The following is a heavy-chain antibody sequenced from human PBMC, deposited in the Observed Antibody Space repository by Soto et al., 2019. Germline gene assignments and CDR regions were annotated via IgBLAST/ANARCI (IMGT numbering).Heavy chain of an antibody. V-gene: IGHV1-69*01. J-gene: IGHJ5*02. CDR2: GSA. CDR3: ASDGPPDIAGFDP. D-gene: IGHD2-15*01. CDR1: GGTFSIYT. Sequence: QVQLVQSGAEVKKPGSSVKVSCKASGGTFSIYTISWVRQAPGQGLEWMGGSANSAQKFQGRLTVTADESTSTVYLELSSLTSEDTAVYYCASDGPPDIAGFDPWCQGTLVSVSS.